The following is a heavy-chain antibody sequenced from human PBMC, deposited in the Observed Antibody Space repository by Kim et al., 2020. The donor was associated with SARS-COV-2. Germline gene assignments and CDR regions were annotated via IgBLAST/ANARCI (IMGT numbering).Heavy chain of an antibody. CDR3: ARPIVVVPAAMCVAFDI. CDR1: GFTFSSYR. J-gene: IGHJ3*02. D-gene: IGHD2-2*01. V-gene: IGHV3-7*03. CDR2: IKQDGSEK. Sequence: GGSLRLSCAASGFTFSSYRMSWVRQAPGKGLEWVANIKQDGSEKYYVDSVKGRFTISRDNAKNSLYLQMNSLRAEDTAVYYCARPIVVVPAAMCVAFDIWGQGTMVTVSS.